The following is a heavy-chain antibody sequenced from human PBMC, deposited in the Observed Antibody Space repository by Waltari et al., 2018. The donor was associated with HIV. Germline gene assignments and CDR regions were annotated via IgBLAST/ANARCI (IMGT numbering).Heavy chain of an antibody. J-gene: IGHJ4*02. Sequence: EVQLLESGGALVQPGGSLRLSCAGSGFTFVRYAMSWVRQAPGKGLEWVSSISATGATTYYSDSVKGRFTISRDNSKNTLFVQMNSLLVEDTAIYYCASHPVPYCGNRRCYGGFWGQGTLVAVSP. CDR3: ASHPVPYCGNRRCYGGF. V-gene: IGHV3-23*01. CDR1: GFTFVRYA. CDR2: ISATGATT. D-gene: IGHD2-21*01.